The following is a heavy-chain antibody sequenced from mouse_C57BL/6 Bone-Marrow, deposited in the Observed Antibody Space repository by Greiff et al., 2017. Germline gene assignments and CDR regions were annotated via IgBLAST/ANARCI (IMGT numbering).Heavy chain of an antibody. D-gene: IGHD1-1*01. Sequence: QVQLQQSGAELAKPGASVKLFCQASGYTFPSYRMHWVKQRPGQGLEWIGYINPSSGYTKYNQKFKDKATVTADKSSSTAYMQLSSLTYEDSAVYYCARWDYYGGFDYGGQGTTLTVSS. CDR1: GYTFPSYR. J-gene: IGHJ2*01. CDR2: INPSSGYT. V-gene: IGHV1-7*01. CDR3: ARWDYYGGFDY.